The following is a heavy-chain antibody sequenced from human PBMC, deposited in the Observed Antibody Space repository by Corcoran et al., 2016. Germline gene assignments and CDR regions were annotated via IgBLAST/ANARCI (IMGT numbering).Heavy chain of an antibody. CDR2: FDPEDGET. V-gene: IGHV1-24*01. D-gene: IGHD2-21*02. Sequence: QVQLVQSGAEVKKPGASVKVSCKVSGYTLTELSMHWVRQAPGKGLEWMGGFDPEDGETNYAQKFQGRVTMTEDTSTDTAYMELSSLRSEDTAVYYCATVHALPHIVVLTSIRLTHVHWNYWGQGPLVTVSS. CDR1: GYTLTELS. J-gene: IGHJ4*02. CDR3: ATVHALPHIVVLTSIRLTHVHWNY.